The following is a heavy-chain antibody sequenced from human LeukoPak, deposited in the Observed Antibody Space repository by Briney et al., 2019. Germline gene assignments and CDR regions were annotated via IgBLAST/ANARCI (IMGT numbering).Heavy chain of an antibody. Sequence: PGGSLRLSCAASGFTFSSYGMHWVRQAPGKGLEWVAFIRYDGSNKYYADSVKGRFTISRDNSKNTLYLQMNSLRAEDTAVYCCARDQYDFWSGYYSGFDYWGQGTLVTVSS. CDR2: IRYDGSNK. J-gene: IGHJ4*02. V-gene: IGHV3-30*02. CDR3: ARDQYDFWSGYYSGFDY. CDR1: GFTFSSYG. D-gene: IGHD3-3*01.